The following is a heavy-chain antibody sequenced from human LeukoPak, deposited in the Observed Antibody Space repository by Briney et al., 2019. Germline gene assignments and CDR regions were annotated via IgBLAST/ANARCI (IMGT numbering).Heavy chain of an antibody. CDR2: ISDSGGRT. J-gene: IGHJ4*02. Sequence: GSLRLSCAASGFTFSNYEMNWVRQAPGKGLEWVAGISDSGGRTNYADSVKGRFTISRDNPKNTLYLQTNSLRPEDTAVYFCAKRGVVIRVILVGFHKEANYFDSWGQGALVTVSS. CDR3: AKRGVVIRVILVGFHKEANYFDS. CDR1: GFTFSNYE. V-gene: IGHV3-23*01. D-gene: IGHD3-22*01.